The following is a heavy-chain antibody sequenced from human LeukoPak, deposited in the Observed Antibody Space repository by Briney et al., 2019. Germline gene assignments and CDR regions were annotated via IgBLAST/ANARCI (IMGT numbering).Heavy chain of an antibody. CDR3: AKAYYDSSGYYYYYYYMDV. Sequence: GGSLRLSCAASGFTFSSYAMSWVRQAPGKGLEWVSAISGSGGSTYYADSVKGRFTISRDNSKNTLYLQMNSLRAEDTAVYYCAKAYYDSSGYYYYYYYMDVWGKGTTVTISS. D-gene: IGHD3-22*01. V-gene: IGHV3-23*01. CDR1: GFTFSSYA. CDR2: ISGSGGST. J-gene: IGHJ6*03.